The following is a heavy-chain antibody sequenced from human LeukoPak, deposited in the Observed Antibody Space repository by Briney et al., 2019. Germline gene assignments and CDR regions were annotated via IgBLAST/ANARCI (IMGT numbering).Heavy chain of an antibody. CDR3: VRDRIEGDYAFDI. J-gene: IGHJ3*02. Sequence: WASVKVSCRAAGGTFSSYAISWVRQAPGQGLEWMGGIIPIFGTANYAQKFQGRVTITADESTSTAYMELSSLRSEDTAVYYCVRDRIEGDYAFDIWGQGTMVTVSS. CDR1: GGTFSSYA. CDR2: IIPIFGTA. V-gene: IGHV1-69*13. D-gene: IGHD1-26*01.